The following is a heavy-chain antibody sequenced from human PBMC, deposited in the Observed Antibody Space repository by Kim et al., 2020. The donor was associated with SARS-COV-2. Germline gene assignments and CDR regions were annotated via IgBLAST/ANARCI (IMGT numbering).Heavy chain of an antibody. CDR2: ITSDGSSK. V-gene: IGHV3-74*01. CDR1: GFTFSDYW. CDR3: ATNRYCSGGNCY. Sequence: GGSLTLSCAASGFTFSDYWMHWVRQAPGKGLVWVSRITSDGSSKGYADSVKGRFTISRDNAKSTLYLQMNSLRDEDTAVYYCATNRYCSGGNCYWGQGTLVTVSS. D-gene: IGHD2-15*01. J-gene: IGHJ4*02.